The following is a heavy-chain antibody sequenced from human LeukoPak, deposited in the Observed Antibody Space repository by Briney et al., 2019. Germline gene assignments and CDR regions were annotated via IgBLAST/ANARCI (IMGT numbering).Heavy chain of an antibody. Sequence: SETLSLTCAVYGGSFSGYYWSWIRQPPGKGLEWIGEINHSGSTNYNPSLKSRVTISVDTSKNQFSLKLSSVTAADTAVYYCARTFIVVVPAAIISYYYYYYMDVRGKGTTVTVSS. V-gene: IGHV4-34*01. CDR3: ARTFIVVVPAAIISYYYYYYMDV. D-gene: IGHD2-2*02. CDR2: INHSGST. CDR1: GGSFSGYY. J-gene: IGHJ6*03.